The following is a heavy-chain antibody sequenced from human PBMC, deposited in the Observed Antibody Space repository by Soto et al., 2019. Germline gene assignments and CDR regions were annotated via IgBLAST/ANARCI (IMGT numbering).Heavy chain of an antibody. CDR1: GFTFSSYA. CDR2: ISYDGSNK. J-gene: IGHJ4*02. CDR3: ERDGVSTVGSSSSFDY. V-gene: IGHV3-30-3*01. Sequence: QVQLVASGGGVVQPGRSLRLSCAASGFTFSSYAMHWVRQAPGKGLEWVAVISYDGSNKYYADSVKGRFTISRDNTKNTLYLQMNSLRAEDTAVYYCERDGVSTVGSSSSFDYWGQGTLVTVSS. D-gene: IGHD6-6*01.